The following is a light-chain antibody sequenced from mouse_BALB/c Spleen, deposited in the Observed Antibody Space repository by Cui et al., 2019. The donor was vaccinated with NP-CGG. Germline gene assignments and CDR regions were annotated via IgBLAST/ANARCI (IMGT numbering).Light chain of an antibody. CDR1: TGAATTSNY. CDR2: GTN. Sequence: QAVVTQESALTTSPGETVTLTCRSSTGAATTSNYANWVQEKPDHLFTGLIGGTNNRAPGVPARFSGSLIGDKAALTITGAQTEDEAMYFCALWYSNHWVFGGGTKLTVL. J-gene: IGLJ1*01. CDR3: ALWYSNHWV. V-gene: IGLV1*01.